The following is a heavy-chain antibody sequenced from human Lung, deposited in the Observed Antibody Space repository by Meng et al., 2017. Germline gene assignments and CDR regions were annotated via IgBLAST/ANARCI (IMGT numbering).Heavy chain of an antibody. CDR1: GGSISSGTYY. CDR2: IHYSGST. Sequence: QVQLQESGPGLVKPSQTLSLTCPVSGGSISSGTYYWGWIRQLPGKGLEWIAYIHYSGSTYYSPSPKSRVTISVDTSKNQLSLKLSSMTAADTAVYYCARYVFDSSSLYSNWFDPWGQGTLVTVSS. J-gene: IGHJ5*02. D-gene: IGHD3-22*01. CDR3: ARYVFDSSSLYSNWFDP. V-gene: IGHV4-31*03.